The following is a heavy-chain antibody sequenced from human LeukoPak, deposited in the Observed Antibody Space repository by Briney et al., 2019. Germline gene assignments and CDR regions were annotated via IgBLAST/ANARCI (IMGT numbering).Heavy chain of an antibody. Sequence: GASVKVSCKASGYTFTGYYMHWVRQAPGQGLEWMGRINPNSGGTNYAQKFQGRVTMTRDTSISTAYMELSRLTSDDTAVYYCARGDGEAAPPGGYWGQGTQVTVSS. CDR2: INPNSGGT. D-gene: IGHD2-15*01. CDR1: GYTFTGYY. CDR3: ARGDGEAAPPGGY. J-gene: IGHJ4*02. V-gene: IGHV1-2*06.